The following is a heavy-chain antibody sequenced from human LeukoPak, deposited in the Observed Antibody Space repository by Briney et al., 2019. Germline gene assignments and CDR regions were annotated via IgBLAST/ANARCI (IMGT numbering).Heavy chain of an antibody. V-gene: IGHV3-21*01. J-gene: IGHJ4*02. CDR3: ARDFYDTSGYYYDY. D-gene: IGHD3-22*01. CDR1: GFTFSRYS. CDR2: ISGSSSYK. Sequence: GGSLRLSCAASGFTFSRYSMNWVRQAPGKGLEWVSSISGSSSYKYYADSVKGRFTISRDNAKNSLYLQMNSLRAEDTAVYYCARDFYDTSGYYYDYWGQGTLVTVSS.